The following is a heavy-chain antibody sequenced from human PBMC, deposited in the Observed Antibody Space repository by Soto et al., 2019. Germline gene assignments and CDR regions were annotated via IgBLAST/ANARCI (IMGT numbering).Heavy chain of an antibody. CDR3: ARYVSQRSSSLYLDAFDI. D-gene: IGHD6-13*01. CDR1: GFTLSAYW. CDR2: INRDGSKK. J-gene: IGHJ3*02. V-gene: IGHV3-7*05. Sequence: EVQLEESGGDLVQPGGSLRLSCAASGFTLSAYWMTWVRQAPGKGLEWVANINRDGSKKYYVDSVRGRFTISRDNVGNSLYLQMVRLRADDAALYSCARYVSQRSSSLYLDAFDIWGQGTMVTVSS.